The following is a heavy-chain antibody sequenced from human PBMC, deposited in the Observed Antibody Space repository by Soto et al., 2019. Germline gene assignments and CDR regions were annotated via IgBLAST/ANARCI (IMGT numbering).Heavy chain of an antibody. CDR3: AREGSYSAYNFAHGIQLWSFDF. Sequence: RSLTCTVSGGSINTFYWSWVRQPAGKGLEWIGRIFSSGSTSFNPSLESRVAMSVDTSKNHFSLNLSSVTAADMAVYYCAREGSYSAYNFAHGIQLWSFDFWGQGALVTVSS. D-gene: IGHD5-12*01. CDR2: IFSSGST. V-gene: IGHV4-4*07. CDR1: GGSINTFY. J-gene: IGHJ4*02.